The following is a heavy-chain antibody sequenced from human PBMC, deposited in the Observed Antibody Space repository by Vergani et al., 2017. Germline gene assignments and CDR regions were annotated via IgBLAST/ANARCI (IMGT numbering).Heavy chain of an antibody. CDR1: GASMSSVGYY. J-gene: IGHJ4*02. CDR3: TGGGRAAGYSGPDS. CDR2: ILGSGTA. D-gene: IGHD1-26*01. Sequence: QVRLEESGPGLVKPSQTLSLTCTVSGASMSSVGYYWTWIRQSAGKRLEWIGDILGSGTANYNPSFQGRVSMSVATSKNQFSLALSSVTATDTAVYYCTGGGRAAGYSGPDSWGQGTRVTVSS. V-gene: IGHV4-61*02.